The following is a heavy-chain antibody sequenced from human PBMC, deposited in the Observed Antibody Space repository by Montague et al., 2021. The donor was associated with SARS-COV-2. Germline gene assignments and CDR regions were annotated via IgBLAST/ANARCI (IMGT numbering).Heavy chain of an antibody. CDR2: ISNTGLDI. D-gene: IGHD3-10*01. Sequence: SLRLSCAASGFTLSDYYMSWIRQAPGKGLEWLSYISNTGLDIKYGDSVKGRFTVPRDIAKNTLYLQMDSLRAEDTAVYYCAGALLGVSHGDYWGQGTLVTVSS. V-gene: IGHV3-11*01. CDR1: GFTLSDYY. CDR3: AGALLGVSHGDY. J-gene: IGHJ4*02.